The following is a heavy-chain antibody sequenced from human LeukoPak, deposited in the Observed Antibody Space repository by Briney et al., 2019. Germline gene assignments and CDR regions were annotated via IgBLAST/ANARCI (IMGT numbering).Heavy chain of an antibody. CDR2: VFSSGST. J-gene: IGHJ4*02. V-gene: IGHV4-59*08. Sequence: SETLSLTCTVSGDSISNHYWNWIRQPPGKGLEWIGYVFSSGSTDYNPSLKSRVTISLDTSRNLFSLSLTSVTAADTAVYYCGRHVRGSSGSFFTDYGGQGTLVTVPS. CDR3: GRHVRGSSGSFFTDY. D-gene: IGHD3-10*01. CDR1: GDSISNHY.